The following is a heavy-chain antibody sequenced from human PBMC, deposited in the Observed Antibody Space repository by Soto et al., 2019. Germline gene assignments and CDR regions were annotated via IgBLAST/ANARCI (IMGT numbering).Heavy chain of an antibody. CDR2: IHSSGST. V-gene: IGHV4-4*07. D-gene: IGHD6-13*01. CDR1: GASMNSYH. CDR3: ARDQGVAAAGITWFDP. Sequence: SDTLSLTCTVSGASMNSYHWSWIRQPAGKGLEWIGHIHSSGSTNYNPSLKSRVTMSVDTSKNQFSLRLMSLTAADTAVYYCARDQGVAAAGITWFDPWGQGSLVTVSS. J-gene: IGHJ5*02.